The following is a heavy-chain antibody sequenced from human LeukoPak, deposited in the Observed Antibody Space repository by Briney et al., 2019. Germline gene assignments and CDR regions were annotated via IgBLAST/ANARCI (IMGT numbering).Heavy chain of an antibody. CDR3: ARSPKTDYDFWTLEHYMDV. J-gene: IGHJ6*03. CDR1: GYTFTSYG. CDR2: IIPIFGTA. D-gene: IGHD3-3*01. V-gene: IGHV1-69*13. Sequence: GASVKVSCKASGYTFTSYGISWVRQAPGQGLEWMGGIIPIFGTANYAQKFQGRVTITADESTSTAYMELSSLRSEDTAVYYCARSPKTDYDFWTLEHYMDVWGKGTTVTVSS.